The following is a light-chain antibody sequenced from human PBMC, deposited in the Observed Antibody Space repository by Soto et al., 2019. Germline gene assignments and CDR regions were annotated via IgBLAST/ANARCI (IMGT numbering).Light chain of an antibody. CDR2: GAS. CDR3: QQYGSSLSIT. V-gene: IGKV3-20*01. J-gene: IGKJ5*01. CDR1: QSVTTR. Sequence: EIVLTQSPATLSSFPGDRVTLSCRASQSVTTRLAWYQHKPGQAPTLLMSGASNRASGVPVRFSGSGSGTDFTLTISRLEPEDFAVYYCQQYGSSLSITFGQGTRLEIK.